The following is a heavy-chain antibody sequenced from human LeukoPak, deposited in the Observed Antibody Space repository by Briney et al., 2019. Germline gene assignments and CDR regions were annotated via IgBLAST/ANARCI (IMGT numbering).Heavy chain of an antibody. CDR3: ARGLQSYYYGMDV. CDR2: IYYSGRT. Sequence: SETLSLTCTVSGGSISSYYWSWIRQPPGKGLEWIGYIYYSGRTNYNPSLKSRVTISEDTSKNQFSLKLSSVTAADTAVYYCARGLQSYYYGMDVWGQGTTVTVSS. CDR1: GGSISSYY. D-gene: IGHD3-16*01. V-gene: IGHV4-59*01. J-gene: IGHJ6*02.